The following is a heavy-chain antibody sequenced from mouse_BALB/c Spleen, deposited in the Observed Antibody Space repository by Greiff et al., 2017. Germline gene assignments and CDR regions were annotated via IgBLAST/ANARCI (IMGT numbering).Heavy chain of an antibody. D-gene: IGHD2-1*01. CDR2: IYPGDGDT. CDR3: ARSHYGNLFDY. V-gene: IGHV1-82*01. J-gene: IGHJ2*01. CDR1: GYAFSSSW. Sequence: LQESGPELVKPGASVKISCKASGYAFSSSWMNWVKQRPGQGLEWIGRIYPGDGDTNYNGKFKGKATLTADKSSSTAYMQLSSLTSVDSAVYFCARSHYGNLFDYWGQGTTLTVSS.